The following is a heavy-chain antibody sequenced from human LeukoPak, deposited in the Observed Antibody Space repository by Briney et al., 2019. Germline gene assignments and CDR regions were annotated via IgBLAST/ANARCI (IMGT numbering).Heavy chain of an antibody. CDR3: AKDLGVVPAATPWDY. V-gene: IGHV3-23*01. D-gene: IGHD2-2*01. CDR1: GFTFSSYA. CDR2: ISGSGGST. J-gene: IGHJ4*02. Sequence: GGSLRLSCAASGFTFSSYAMSCVRQAPGKGLEWVSSISGSGGSTYYADSVKGRFTISRDNSKNTLYLQMNSLRAEDTAVYYCAKDLGVVPAATPWDYWGQGTLVTVSS.